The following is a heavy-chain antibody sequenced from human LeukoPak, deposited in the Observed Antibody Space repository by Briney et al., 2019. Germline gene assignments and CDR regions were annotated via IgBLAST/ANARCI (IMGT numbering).Heavy chain of an antibody. Sequence: PGGSLRLSCAASGFTFTNYWMTWVRQAPGKGLEWVANIKQQGSEKYYVNFAEGRFTISRDNAKNSLYLQMNSLRAEDTAMYYCARGSTTVTHRGGFDSWGQGTLVTVSS. D-gene: IGHD4-17*01. CDR1: GFTFTNYW. V-gene: IGHV3-7*01. J-gene: IGHJ4*02. CDR3: ARGSTTVTHRGGFDS. CDR2: IKQQGSEK.